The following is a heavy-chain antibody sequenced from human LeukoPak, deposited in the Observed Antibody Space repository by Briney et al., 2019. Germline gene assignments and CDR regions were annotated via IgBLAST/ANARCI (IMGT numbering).Heavy chain of an antibody. CDR2: INHSGST. J-gene: IGHJ4*02. CDR1: GGSFSGYY. CDR3: ARGGVPAADYYFDY. Sequence: SETLSLTCAVYGGSFSGYYWSWIRQPPGKGLEWIGEINHSGSTNYNPSLKSRVTISVDTSKNQFSLKLSSVTAADTAVYYCARGGVPAADYYFDYWGQGTLDTVSS. D-gene: IGHD2-2*01. V-gene: IGHV4-34*01.